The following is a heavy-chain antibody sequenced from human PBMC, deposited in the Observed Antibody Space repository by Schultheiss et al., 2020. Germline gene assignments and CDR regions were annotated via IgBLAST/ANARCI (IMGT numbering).Heavy chain of an antibody. CDR3: ARGGYCSSTSCYTDGYEGDY. CDR2: IYYSGST. J-gene: IGHJ4*02. Sequence: SQTLSLTCTVSGGSISSSSYYWGWIRQPPGKGLEWIGYIYYSGSTYYNPSLKSRVTISVDTSKNHFSLKLSSVTAADTAVYYCARGGYCSSTSCYTDGYEGDYWGQGTLVTVAS. V-gene: IGHV4-39*07. D-gene: IGHD2-2*02. CDR1: GGSISSSSYY.